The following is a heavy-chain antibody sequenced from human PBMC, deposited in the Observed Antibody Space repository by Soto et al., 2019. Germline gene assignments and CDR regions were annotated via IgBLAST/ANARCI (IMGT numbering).Heavy chain of an antibody. CDR3: ARGPTVTHWNYYYMDV. D-gene: IGHD4-17*01. CDR2: IGTAGDT. CDR1: GFTFSSYD. Sequence: GGSLRLSCAASGFTFSSYDMHWVRQATGKGLEWVSAIGTAGDTYYPGSVKGRFTISRENAKNSLYLQMNSLRAGDTAVYYCARGPTVTHWNYYYMDVWGKGTTVTVSS. V-gene: IGHV3-13*01. J-gene: IGHJ6*03.